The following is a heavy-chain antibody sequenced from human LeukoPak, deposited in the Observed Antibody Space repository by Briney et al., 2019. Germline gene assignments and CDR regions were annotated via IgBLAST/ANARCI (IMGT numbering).Heavy chain of an antibody. Sequence: TGGSLRLSCAASGFTFSSYGIDWVRQGPGKGLEWVAVIWSDGSNKYYADSVKGRFTISRDNSKNTAYLQMNSLRADDTAVYYCTRDGDEYGADFDCWGRGTLVTVSS. J-gene: IGHJ4*02. CDR2: IWSDGSNK. D-gene: IGHD4-17*01. CDR3: TRDGDEYGADFDC. V-gene: IGHV3-33*01. CDR1: GFTFSSYG.